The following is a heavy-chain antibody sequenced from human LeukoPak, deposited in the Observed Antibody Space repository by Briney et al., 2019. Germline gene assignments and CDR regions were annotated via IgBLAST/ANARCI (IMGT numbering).Heavy chain of an antibody. CDR2: IYTSGST. CDR1: GGSISSYY. Sequence: SETLSLTYTVSGGSISSYYWSWIRQPAGKGLEWIGRIYTSGSTNYNPSLKSRVTMSVDTSKNQFSLKLSSVTAADTAVYYCARSGVVILADAFDIWGQGTMVTVSS. CDR3: ARSGVVILADAFDI. J-gene: IGHJ3*02. D-gene: IGHD3-22*01. V-gene: IGHV4-4*07.